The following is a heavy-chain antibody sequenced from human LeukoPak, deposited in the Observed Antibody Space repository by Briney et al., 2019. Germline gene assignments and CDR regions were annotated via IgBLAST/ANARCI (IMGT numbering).Heavy chain of an antibody. V-gene: IGHV4-39*01. CDR1: GGSVSSGSYY. Sequence: SETLSLTCTVSGGSVSSGSYYWSWIRQPPGKGLEWIGSIYYSGSTYYNPSLKSRVTISVDTSKNQFSLKLSSVTAADTAVYYCARWARSTLSSRAFDYWGQGTLVTVSS. CDR3: ARWARSTLSSRAFDY. D-gene: IGHD4-11*01. J-gene: IGHJ4*02. CDR2: IYYSGST.